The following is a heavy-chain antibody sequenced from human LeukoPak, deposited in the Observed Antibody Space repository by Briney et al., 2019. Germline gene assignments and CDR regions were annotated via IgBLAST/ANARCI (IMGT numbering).Heavy chain of an antibody. J-gene: IGHJ4*02. CDR3: AKMGRAVAGDNY. CDR2: IDPNNGGT. V-gene: IGHV1-2*02. D-gene: IGHD6-19*01. CDR1: GYTFTGYY. Sequence: GASVKVSCKASGYTFTGYYIHWVRQAPGQGLEWMGWIDPNNGGTHYAQKFQGRVTMTRDASISTAYVELSRLRSDDSAVYYCAKMGRAVAGDNYWGQGTLVTVSS.